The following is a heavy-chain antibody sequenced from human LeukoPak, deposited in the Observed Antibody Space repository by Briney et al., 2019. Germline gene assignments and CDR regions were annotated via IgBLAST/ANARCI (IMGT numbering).Heavy chain of an antibody. CDR3: ARRGYTYGYLDY. Sequence: ASVKVSCKASGYTFSSYYMHWVRQAPGQGLEWMGIVNPSGGSTSYAQKFQGRVTMTRDTSTSTVYMELSSLRSEDTAVYYCARRGYTYGYLDYWGQGTLVTVSS. J-gene: IGHJ4*02. V-gene: IGHV1-46*01. CDR1: GYTFSSYY. D-gene: IGHD5-18*01. CDR2: VNPSGGST.